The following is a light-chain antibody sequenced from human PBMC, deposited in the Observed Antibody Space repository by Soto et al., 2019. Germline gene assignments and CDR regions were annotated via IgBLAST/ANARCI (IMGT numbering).Light chain of an antibody. CDR3: GTWESSLSAGV. CDR1: SSNLGIND. J-gene: IGLJ2*01. Sequence: QSVLPKPPSVSAAPGQKVTISCSGSSSNLGINDVSWYQQLPGTPPKLLIYENDKRPSGIPDRFSGSKSGTSATLGITGLQTGDEADYYCGTWESSLSAGVFGGGTKVTVL. CDR2: END. V-gene: IGLV1-51*02.